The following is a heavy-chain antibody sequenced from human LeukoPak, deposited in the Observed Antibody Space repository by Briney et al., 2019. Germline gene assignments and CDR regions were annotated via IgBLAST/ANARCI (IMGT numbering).Heavy chain of an antibody. CDR1: GFTFSSYW. CDR2: VDTDGTST. V-gene: IGHV3-74*01. Sequence: GGPLRLSCAASGFTFSSYWMHWVRQAPGKGLVWVSRVDTDGTSTNYADSVKGRFIISRDNAKKNMYLQMNSLRGEETGVYYCARGRQLWSAAYHFDYRRQGALVTVSS. CDR3: ARGRQLWSAAYHFDY. J-gene: IGHJ4*02. D-gene: IGHD5-18*01.